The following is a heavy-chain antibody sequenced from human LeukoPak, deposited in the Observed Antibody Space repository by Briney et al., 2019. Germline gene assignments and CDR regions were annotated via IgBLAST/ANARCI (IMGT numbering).Heavy chain of an antibody. Sequence: PGGSLRLSCEASGFIFNSYGMNWVRQAPGRGLEWVSSISSTGSYMFYADSVKGRFTISRDDAKNSVYLQMNTLRAEDTGIYYCARSEGGSENYWGQGTLVAVSS. V-gene: IGHV3-21*01. D-gene: IGHD1-26*01. J-gene: IGHJ4*02. CDR2: ISSTGSYM. CDR3: ARSEGGSENY. CDR1: GFIFNSYG.